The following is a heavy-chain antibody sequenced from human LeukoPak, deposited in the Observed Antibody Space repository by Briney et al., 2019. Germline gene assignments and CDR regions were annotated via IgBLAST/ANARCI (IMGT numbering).Heavy chain of an antibody. CDR2: INPNSGGT. CDR1: GGTFSSYA. V-gene: IGHV1-2*02. Sequence: GASVKVSCKASGGTFSSYAISWVRQAPGQGLEWMGWINPNSGGTNYAQKFQGRVTMTRDTSISTAYMELSRLRSDDTAVYYCARPITDYDSYGMDVWGQGTTVTVSS. CDR3: ARPITDYDSYGMDV. J-gene: IGHJ6*02. D-gene: IGHD3-3*01.